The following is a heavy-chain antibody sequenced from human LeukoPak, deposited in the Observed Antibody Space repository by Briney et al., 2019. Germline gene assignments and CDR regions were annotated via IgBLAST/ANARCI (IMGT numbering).Heavy chain of an antibody. V-gene: IGHV3-21*01. Sequence: GGSLRLSCAASGFTFSSYSMNWVRQAPGKGLEWVSSISSSSSYIYYADSVKGRFTISRDNAKNTLYLQMNSLRAEDTAVYYCARAALRTFDPWGRGTLVTVSS. D-gene: IGHD4-17*01. CDR1: GFTFSSYS. CDR2: ISSSSSYI. J-gene: IGHJ5*02. CDR3: ARAALRTFDP.